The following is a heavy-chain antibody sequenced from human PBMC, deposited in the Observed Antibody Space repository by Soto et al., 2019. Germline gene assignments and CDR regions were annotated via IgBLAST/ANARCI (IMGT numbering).Heavy chain of an antibody. Sequence: SETLSLTCSVSGGSISSGYYYWSWIRQPPGKGLEWIGNIYYSGNTYYNPSLKSRLIISIDTSKNQFSLKVGSVTAADTAVYYCARHGESYYDSSGYAFDIWGQGTMVTVSS. V-gene: IGHV4-30-4*01. CDR1: GGSISSGYYY. CDR2: IYYSGNT. J-gene: IGHJ3*02. CDR3: ARHGESYYDSSGYAFDI. D-gene: IGHD3-22*01.